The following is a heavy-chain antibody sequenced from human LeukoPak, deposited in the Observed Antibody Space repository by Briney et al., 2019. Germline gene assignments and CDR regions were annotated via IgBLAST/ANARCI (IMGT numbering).Heavy chain of an antibody. V-gene: IGHV1-69*06. CDR2: IIPIFGTA. CDR3: ATVRITRGAFDI. CDR1: GGTFSSYA. J-gene: IGHJ3*02. Sequence: GASVNVSCKASGGTFSSYAISWVRQAPGQGLEWMGGIIPIFGTANYAQKFQGRVTMTEDTSTDTAYMELSSLRSEDTAVYYCATVRITRGAFDIWGQGTMVTVSS. D-gene: IGHD3-10*01.